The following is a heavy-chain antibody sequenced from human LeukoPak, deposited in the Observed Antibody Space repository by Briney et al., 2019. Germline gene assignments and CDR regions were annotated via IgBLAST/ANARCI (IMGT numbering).Heavy chain of an antibody. D-gene: IGHD4/OR15-4a*01. CDR1: GYTFTGYY. V-gene: IGHV1-2*02. Sequence: ASVKVSCKASGYTFTGYYMHWVRQAPGQGLEGMGWINPNSCGTIYAQKFQGRVTMTRDTSISTAYVEGNKRRSDETDVYYCARARCARARYFDYWGQGPLVTVSS. CDR2: INPNSCGT. CDR3: ARARCARARYFDY. J-gene: IGHJ4*02.